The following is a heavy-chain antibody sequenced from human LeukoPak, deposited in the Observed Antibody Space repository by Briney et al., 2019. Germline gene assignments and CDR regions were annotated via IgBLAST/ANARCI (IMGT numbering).Heavy chain of an antibody. CDR2: IKQDGTEK. J-gene: IGHJ4*02. CDR3: ARDFGIAAAGAIFDY. V-gene: IGHV3-7*01. Sequence: GGSLRLSCAASGFTFSIYWMTWVRQAPGKGLEWVANIKQDGTEKYYVDSVRGRFTISRDNAKNSLYLQMNSLRAEDTAVYYCARDFGIAAAGAIFDYWGQGTLVTVSS. D-gene: IGHD6-13*01. CDR1: GFTFSIYW.